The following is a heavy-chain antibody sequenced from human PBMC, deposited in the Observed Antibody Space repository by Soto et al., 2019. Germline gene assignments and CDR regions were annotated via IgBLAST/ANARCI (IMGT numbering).Heavy chain of an antibody. D-gene: IGHD3-10*01. CDR1: GFTFSSYA. J-gene: IGHJ3*02. CDR3: ARVYYGSGSYFGSGAFDI. Sequence: PGGSLRLSCAASGFTFSSYAMHWVRQAPGKGLEYVSAISSNGGSTYYANSVKGRFTISRDNSKNTLYLQMGSLRAEDMAVYYCARVYYGSGSYFGSGAFDIWGQGTMVTV. V-gene: IGHV3-64*01. CDR2: ISSNGGST.